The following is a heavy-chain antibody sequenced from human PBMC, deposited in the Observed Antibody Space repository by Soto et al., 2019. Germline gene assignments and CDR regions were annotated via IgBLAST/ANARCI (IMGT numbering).Heavy chain of an antibody. Sequence: PXESLNISCKGSGYSFTSYWISWVRQMPGKGLEWMGRIDPSDSYTNYSPSFQGNVTISADKSISTAYLQWSSLKAADTAMYYCAVAGLDFDSWGQGTLVTVSS. V-gene: IGHV5-10-1*01. J-gene: IGHJ4*02. CDR1: GYSFTSYW. D-gene: IGHD6-19*01. CDR2: IDPSDSYT. CDR3: AVAGLDFDS.